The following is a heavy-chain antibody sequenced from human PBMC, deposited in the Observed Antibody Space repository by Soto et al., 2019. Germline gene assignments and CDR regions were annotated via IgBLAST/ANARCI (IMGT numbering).Heavy chain of an antibody. CDR1: GFRFSDYG. CDR3: ARSYYLADAFDV. V-gene: IGHV1-18*01. Sequence: GASVKVSCKASGFRFSDYGFNWLRQAPGRGLEWMGWISAFNGNTETAQGLQDRVTMTTDSSTTTAHMDLTNLTTDDTAIYYCARSYYLADAFDVWGQGTMVTVSS. CDR2: ISAFNGNT. J-gene: IGHJ3*01. D-gene: IGHD3-16*01.